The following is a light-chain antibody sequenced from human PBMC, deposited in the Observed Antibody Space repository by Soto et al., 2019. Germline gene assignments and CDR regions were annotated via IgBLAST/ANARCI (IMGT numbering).Light chain of an antibody. J-gene: IGKJ1*01. CDR2: DAS. Sequence: DIQVNNSLAALSASVGDRVTITCRASQSISSYLNWYQQKPGKAPKLLIYDASSLESGVPSRFSGSGSGTEFTLTISSLQPDDFATYYCQHYNIYSEAFGQGTKV. V-gene: IGKV1-5*01. CDR3: QHYNIYSEA. CDR1: QSISSY.